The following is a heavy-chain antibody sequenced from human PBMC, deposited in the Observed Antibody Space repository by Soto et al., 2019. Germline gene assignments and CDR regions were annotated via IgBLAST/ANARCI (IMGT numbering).Heavy chain of an antibody. CDR1: GGSISSGDYY. J-gene: IGHJ3*02. D-gene: IGHD2-15*01. CDR2: IYYSGST. CDR3: ARDSRNWGCSGGSCYSPDAFDI. Sequence: QVQLQESGPGLVKPSQTLSLTCTVSGGSISSGDYYWSWIRQPPGKGLEWIGYIYYSGSTYYNPSHKSRVTISVDTSKNQFSLKLSSVPAADTAVYYCARDSRNWGCSGGSCYSPDAFDIWGQGTMVTVSS. V-gene: IGHV4-30-4*01.